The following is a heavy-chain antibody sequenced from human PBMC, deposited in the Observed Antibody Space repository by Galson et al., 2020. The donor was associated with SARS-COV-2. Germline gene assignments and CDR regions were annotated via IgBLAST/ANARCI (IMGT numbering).Heavy chain of an antibody. CDR3: AAHIGDY. CDR2: IDQDGSDK. J-gene: IGHJ4*02. Sequence: GESLKISCAAAGFTFSTYWMTWVRQTPGKGLEWVASIDQDGSDKYYADSVKGRFTISRDNAKNSLYLQMNNLRAEDTSLYYCAAHIGDYWGQGTLVTVSS. V-gene: IGHV3-7*01. D-gene: IGHD2-21*01. CDR1: GFTFSTYW.